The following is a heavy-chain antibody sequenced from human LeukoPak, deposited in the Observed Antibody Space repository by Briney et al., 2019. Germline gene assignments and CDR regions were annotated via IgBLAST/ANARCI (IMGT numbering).Heavy chain of an antibody. CDR2: IYYSGST. J-gene: IGHJ6*02. CDR1: GGSISSGGYY. CDR3: ARDHRTYYDFWGGFPRNDYYYYYGMDV. D-gene: IGHD3-3*01. Sequence: PSETLSLTCTVSGGSISSGGYYWSWIRQHPGKGLEWIGYIYYSGSTYYNPTLKSRVTISVDTSKNQFSLKLSSVTAADTAVYYCARDHRTYYDFWGGFPRNDYYYYYGMDVWGQGTTVTVSS. V-gene: IGHV4-31*03.